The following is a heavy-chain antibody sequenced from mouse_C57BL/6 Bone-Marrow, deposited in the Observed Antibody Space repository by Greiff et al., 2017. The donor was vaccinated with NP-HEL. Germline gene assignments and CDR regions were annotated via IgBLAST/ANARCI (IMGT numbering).Heavy chain of an antibody. J-gene: IGHJ2*01. Sequence: QVQLQQPGAELVRPGSSVKLSCKASGYTFTSYWMHWVKQRPIQGLEWIGNIDPSDSETHYNQKFKDKATLTVDKSSSTAYMQLSSLTSEDSAVYYCARGTAQATGYWGQGTTLTVSS. CDR1: GYTFTSYW. CDR3: ARGTAQATGY. V-gene: IGHV1-52*01. D-gene: IGHD3-1*01. CDR2: IDPSDSET.